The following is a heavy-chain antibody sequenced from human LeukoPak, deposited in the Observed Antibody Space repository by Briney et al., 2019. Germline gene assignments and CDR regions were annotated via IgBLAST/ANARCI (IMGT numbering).Heavy chain of an antibody. CDR2: IFYSGST. Sequence: SETLSLTCTVSGGSISSSSFWGWIRRPPGKGLEWIGHIFYSGSTYYNPPLKSRVTLSVDTSDNQFSLRLTSVSAADTAIYYCARRGITYSTSYFDSWGQGILVTVSP. V-gene: IGHV4-39*01. CDR1: GGSISSSSF. D-gene: IGHD6-13*01. J-gene: IGHJ4*02. CDR3: ARRGITYSTSYFDS.